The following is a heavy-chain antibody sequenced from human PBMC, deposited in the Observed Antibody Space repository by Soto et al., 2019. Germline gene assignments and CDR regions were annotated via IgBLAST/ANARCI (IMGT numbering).Heavy chain of an antibody. CDR1: GGTFSSYT. J-gene: IGHJ4*02. D-gene: IGHD4-17*01. Sequence: SVKVSCKASGGTFSSYTISWVRQAPGQGLEWMGRIIPISGTANYAQKFQGRVTITADESTSTAYMELSSLRSEDTAVYYCARDQDYGDPKLDYWGQGTLVTVSS. V-gene: IGHV1-69*13. CDR3: ARDQDYGDPKLDY. CDR2: IIPISGTA.